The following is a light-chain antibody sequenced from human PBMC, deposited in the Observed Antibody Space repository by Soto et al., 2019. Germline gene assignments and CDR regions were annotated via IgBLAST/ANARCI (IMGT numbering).Light chain of an antibody. V-gene: IGKV1-33*01. CDR1: EDIRTS. Sequence: DIQMTQSPSSLSASVGARVSITCQASEDIRTSLSWFQHKPGRAPKLLIYDASYLETGVPSRFRGSGSGTDFTLTISSLQPEDIATYYCQHYNNLPPFTFGPGTIVDIK. J-gene: IGKJ3*01. CDR3: QHYNNLPPFT. CDR2: DAS.